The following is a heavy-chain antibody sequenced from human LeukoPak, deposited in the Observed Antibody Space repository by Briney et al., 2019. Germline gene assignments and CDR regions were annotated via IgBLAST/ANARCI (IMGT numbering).Heavy chain of an antibody. J-gene: IGHJ6*03. D-gene: IGHD3-3*01. Sequence: PGGSLRLSCAASGFTLSSYWMSWVRQAPGKGLEWVANIKQDGSEKYYVDSVKGRFTISRDNAKNSLYLQMNSLRAEDTAVYYCARDAHYDFWSGYYYYYYMDVWGKGTTVTVSS. CDR3: ARDAHYDFWSGYYYYYYMDV. CDR2: IKQDGSEK. CDR1: GFTLSSYW. V-gene: IGHV3-7*01.